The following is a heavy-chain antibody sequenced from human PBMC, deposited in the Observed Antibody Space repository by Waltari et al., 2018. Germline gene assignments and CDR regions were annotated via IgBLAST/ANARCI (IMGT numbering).Heavy chain of an antibody. Sequence: QVQLQESGPGLLKPSETLSLTCTVSGGSVSGYYWTWVRQPPGKGLEWLAFSYSSGSAAYKPSLRGRFTISIDTYKNHFSLKVTSVTAADTAVYYCARQGLGSTWDYSLDYWGQGTLVTVSS. V-gene: IGHV4-59*02. CDR3: ARQGLGSTWDYSLDY. CDR1: GGSVSGYY. CDR2: SYSSGSA. D-gene: IGHD6-13*01. J-gene: IGHJ4*02.